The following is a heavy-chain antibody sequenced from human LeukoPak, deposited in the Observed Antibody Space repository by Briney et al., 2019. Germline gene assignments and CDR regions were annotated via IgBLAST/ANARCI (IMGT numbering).Heavy chain of an antibody. Sequence: ASVKVSCKASGYTFTGYYMHWVRQAPGQGLEWTGRINPNSGGTNYAQKFRGRVTMTRDTSISTAYMELSRLRSDDTAVYYCARGGEWPYTPRDNWFDPWGQGTLVTVSS. CDR3: ARGGEWPYTPRDNWFDP. CDR2: INPNSGGT. CDR1: GYTFTGYY. V-gene: IGHV1-2*06. D-gene: IGHD3-10*01. J-gene: IGHJ5*02.